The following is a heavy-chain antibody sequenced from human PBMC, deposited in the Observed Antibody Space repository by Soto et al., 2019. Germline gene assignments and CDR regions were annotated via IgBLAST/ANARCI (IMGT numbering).Heavy chain of an antibody. J-gene: IGHJ4*02. V-gene: IGHV4-59*08. CDR3: ARLGDDFDY. CDR1: GASISNYY. D-gene: IGHD3-10*01. Sequence: QVQLQESGPGLVKPSETLSLTCTVSGASISNYYWSWIRQPPGKGLEWIGYIHYSGSTGCNPSLKSRVTISVDTSKNQFSLRLSPVTAADTAVYYSARLGDDFDYWGQGTLVTVSS. CDR2: IHYSGST.